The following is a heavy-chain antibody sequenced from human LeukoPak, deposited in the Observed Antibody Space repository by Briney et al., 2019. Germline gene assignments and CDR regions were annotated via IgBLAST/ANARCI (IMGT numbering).Heavy chain of an antibody. CDR2: ISGRGSTT. CDR1: GFTFSSYA. CDR3: ARGPPPAYYYYYYMDV. V-gene: IGHV3-23*01. Sequence: GGSLRLSCAASGFTFSSYAMHWVRQAPGKGLEWVSAISGRGSTTYYADSVKGRFTISRDNSKNTLYLQMNSLRIDDTAVYYCARGPPPAYYYYYYMDVWGKGTTVTVSS. J-gene: IGHJ6*03.